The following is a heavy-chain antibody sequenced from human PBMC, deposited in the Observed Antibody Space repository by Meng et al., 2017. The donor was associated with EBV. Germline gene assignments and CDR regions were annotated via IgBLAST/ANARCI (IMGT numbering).Heavy chain of an antibody. V-gene: IGHV1-18*01. CDR3: ARDGRLYDTPSPFDY. CDR1: GYTFTSYG. Sequence: VQREQAGAEVKKPGGAVKGSCKASGYTFTSYGISWVRQAPGKGLEWKGGIKAYNGNTNYAQKLQGRVTMTTDTSTSTAYMELRSQRSDDTAVYYCARDGRLYDTPSPFDYWGQGTLVTVSS. CDR2: IKAYNGNT. J-gene: IGHJ4*02. D-gene: IGHD3-22*01.